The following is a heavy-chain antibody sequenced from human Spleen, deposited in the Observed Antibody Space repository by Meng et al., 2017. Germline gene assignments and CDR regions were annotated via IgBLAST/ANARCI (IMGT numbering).Heavy chain of an antibody. J-gene: IGHJ4*02. Sequence: GLWLVVTSGDMAILCRSCDVAMNRYNCWGVVRQPPGQGLGVLGEIHLFGSTNYNPPLKSRVTISGDKSKDQFSRELNAVTAADTAVYFWARGGLTSSDWGQGTLVTVSS. CDR3: ARGGLTSSD. CDR1: DVAMNRYNC. D-gene: IGHD3-16*01. CDR2: IHLFGST. V-gene: IGHV4-4*02.